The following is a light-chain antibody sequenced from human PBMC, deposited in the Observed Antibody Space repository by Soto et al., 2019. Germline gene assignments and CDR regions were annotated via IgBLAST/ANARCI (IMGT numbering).Light chain of an antibody. CDR1: QSFNSIY. J-gene: IGKJ4*01. Sequence: ETVLTQAPGTLSLSPGDRATLSCRASQSFNSIYLAWYQQKPGQAPRLLIYGASSRATGIPDRFSGSGSGTDFTLTISRLEPEDFAVYYCEQYGNSPPLTFGGGTKVDI. V-gene: IGKV3-20*01. CDR2: GAS. CDR3: EQYGNSPPLT.